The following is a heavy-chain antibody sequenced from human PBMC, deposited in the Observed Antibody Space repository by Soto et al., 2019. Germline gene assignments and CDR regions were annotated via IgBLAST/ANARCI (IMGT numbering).Heavy chain of an antibody. CDR1: GGTFSSYA. J-gene: IGHJ6*02. V-gene: IGHV1-69*13. CDR3: ASGTTVRYYYYYYGMDV. Sequence: SVKVSCKASGGTFSSYAISWVRQAPGQGLEWMGGIIPIFGTANYAQKFQGRVTITADESTSTAYMELSSLRSEDTAVYYCASGTTVRYYYYYYGMDVWGQGTTVTV. CDR2: IIPIFGTA. D-gene: IGHD4-4*01.